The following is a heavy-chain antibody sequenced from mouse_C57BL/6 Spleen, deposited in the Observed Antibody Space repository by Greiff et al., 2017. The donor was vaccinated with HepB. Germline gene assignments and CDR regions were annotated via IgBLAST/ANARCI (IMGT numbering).Heavy chain of an antibody. Sequence: EVHLVESGGGLVQPKGSLKLSCAASGFTFNTYAMHWVRQAPGKGLEWVARIRSKSSNYATYYADSVKDRFTISRDDSESMLYLQMNNLKTEDTDSDCCVRGGDGYCFDYWGKGATLTVSS. V-gene: IGHV10-3*01. CDR2: IRSKSSNYAT. J-gene: IGHJ2*01. CDR1: GFTFNTYA. D-gene: IGHD2-3*01. CDR3: VRGGDGYCFDY.